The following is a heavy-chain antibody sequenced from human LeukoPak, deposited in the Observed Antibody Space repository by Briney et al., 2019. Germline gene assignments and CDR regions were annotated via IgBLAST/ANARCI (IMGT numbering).Heavy chain of an antibody. J-gene: IGHJ4*02. D-gene: IGHD6-13*01. V-gene: IGHV3-21*01. CDR2: ISSSSSYI. CDR3: ASAGIAAAGRRGPGY. Sequence: GGSLRLSCAASGFTVSSNYMNWVRQAPGKGLEWVSSISSSSSYIYYADSVKGRFTISRDNAKNSLYLQMNSLRAEDTAVYYCASAGIAAAGRRGPGYWGQGTLVTVSS. CDR1: GFTVSSNY.